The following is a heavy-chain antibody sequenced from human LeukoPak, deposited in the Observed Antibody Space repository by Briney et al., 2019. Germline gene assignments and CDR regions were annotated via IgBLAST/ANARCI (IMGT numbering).Heavy chain of an antibody. D-gene: IGHD3-22*01. J-gene: IGHJ6*03. CDR3: ARGYYDSSGYWGPDYYYYYMDV. CDR2: INPNSGGT. Sequence: GASVKVSCKAPGYTFTGYYMHWVRQAPGQGLEWMGWINPNSGGTNYAQKFQGRVTMTRDTSISTAYMELSRLRSDDTTVYYCARGYYDSSGYWGPDYYYYYMDVWGKGTTVTISS. CDR1: GYTFTGYY. V-gene: IGHV1-2*02.